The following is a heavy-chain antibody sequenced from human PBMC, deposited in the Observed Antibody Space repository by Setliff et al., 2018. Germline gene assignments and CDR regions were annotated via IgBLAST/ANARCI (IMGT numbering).Heavy chain of an antibody. CDR3: ARYITGTTPADY. CDR1: GYTFTSYG. V-gene: IGHV1-18*01. D-gene: IGHD1-7*01. Sequence: ASVKVSCKASGYTFTSYGITWVRQAPGQGLEWMAWISAYNGYIVYAQKLQGRVTMTTDTSTSTAYMELRSLRSDDTAVYYCARYITGTTPADYWGQGTPVTVSS. J-gene: IGHJ4*02. CDR2: ISAYNGYI.